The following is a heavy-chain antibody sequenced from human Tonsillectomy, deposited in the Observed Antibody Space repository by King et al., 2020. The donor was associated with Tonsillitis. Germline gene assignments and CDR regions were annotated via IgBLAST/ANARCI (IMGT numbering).Heavy chain of an antibody. J-gene: IGHJ6*02. Sequence: VQLVESGGGVVQPGTSLRLSCAASGFSFSSYGMHWVRQAPGKGPDWVAVIWYDGSDKRYADSVKGRFTISRDNYKNTLYLQMNSLRADDTAVYYCGRATYCSSTNCPFYYGMDVWGQGTTVTVSS. V-gene: IGHV3-33*01. D-gene: IGHD2-2*01. CDR3: GRATYCSSTNCPFYYGMDV. CDR1: GFSFSSYG. CDR2: IWYDGSDK.